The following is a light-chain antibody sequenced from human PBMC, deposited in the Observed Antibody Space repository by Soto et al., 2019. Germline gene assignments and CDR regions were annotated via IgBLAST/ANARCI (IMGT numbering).Light chain of an antibody. CDR2: DAS. J-gene: IGKJ5*01. Sequence: EIVLTQSPATLSLSAGERATLSCRASQSVSSYLAWYQQKPGQAPRLLISDASNRATGIPARFSGSGSGTDFTLTISSLETQDFAVYYCQQRSNWPTITFGQGTRLEIK. CDR3: QQRSNWPTIT. CDR1: QSVSSY. V-gene: IGKV3-11*01.